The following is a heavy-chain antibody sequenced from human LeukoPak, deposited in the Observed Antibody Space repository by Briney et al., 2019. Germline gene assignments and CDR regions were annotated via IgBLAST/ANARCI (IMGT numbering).Heavy chain of an antibody. V-gene: IGHV4-34*01. CDR1: GGSFSGYY. Sequence: KPSETLSLTCAVYGGSFSGYYWSWIRQPPGKGLEWIGEINHSGSTNYNPSLKSRVTISVDTSKNQFSLKLSSVTAADTAVYYCARQRFDTSPGYSSSWYSYYYYMDVWGKGTTVTISS. J-gene: IGHJ6*03. D-gene: IGHD6-13*01. CDR3: ARQRFDTSPGYSSSWYSYYYYMDV. CDR2: INHSGST.